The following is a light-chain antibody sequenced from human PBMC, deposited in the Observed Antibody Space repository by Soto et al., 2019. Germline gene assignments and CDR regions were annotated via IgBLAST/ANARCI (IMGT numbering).Light chain of an antibody. CDR1: QSVYSRY. CDR3: HQYGNSPFT. V-gene: IGKV3-20*01. CDR2: GAS. Sequence: EIVLTQSPGTLSFSPGDGATLSCRASQSVYSRYLAWYQQRPGQAPRLLIYGASSRATGIPDRFSGSGSGTDFTLIITRLEPEDFAVYYCHQYGNSPFTFGPGTKVDIK. J-gene: IGKJ3*01.